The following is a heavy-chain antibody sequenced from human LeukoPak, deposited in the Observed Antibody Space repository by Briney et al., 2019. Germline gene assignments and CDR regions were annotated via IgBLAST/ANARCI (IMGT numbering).Heavy chain of an antibody. CDR1: GYTFNRFG. D-gene: IGHD1-26*01. CDR2: IIPILGIA. CDR3: ASPRYSGSYSIHDDAFDI. Sequence: ASVKVSCKASGYTFNRFGISWVRQAPGQGLEWMGRIIPILGIANYAQKFQGRVTITADKSTSTAYMGLSSLRSEDTAVYYCASPRYSGSYSIHDDAFDIWGQGTMVTVSS. V-gene: IGHV1-69*04. J-gene: IGHJ3*02.